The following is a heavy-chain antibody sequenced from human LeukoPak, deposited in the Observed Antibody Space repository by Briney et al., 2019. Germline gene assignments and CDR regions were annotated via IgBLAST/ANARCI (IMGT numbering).Heavy chain of an antibody. D-gene: IGHD2-15*01. CDR2: IYYSGST. J-gene: IGHJ6*02. Sequence: SETLSLTCTVSGGSISSYYWSWIRQPPGKGLEWIGYIYYSGSTNYNPSLKSRVTISVDTSKNQFSLKLSSVIAADTAVYYCARVGCSGGSCYSFYYYGMDVWGQGTTVTVSS. CDR1: GGSISSYY. CDR3: ARVGCSGGSCYSFYYYGMDV. V-gene: IGHV4-59*01.